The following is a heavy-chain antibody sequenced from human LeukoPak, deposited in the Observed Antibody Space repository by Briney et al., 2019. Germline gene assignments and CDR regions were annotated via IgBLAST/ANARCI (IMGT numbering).Heavy chain of an antibody. Sequence: PGRSRRLSCAASGFTFSSYGMHWVRQAPGKGLEWVAVIWYDGSNKYYTDSVKGRFTISRDNSKNTLYLQMNSLRADDTAVYYCARRDRHDYEGRDYGMDVWGQGTTVTVSS. V-gene: IGHV3-33*01. D-gene: IGHD4-17*01. J-gene: IGHJ6*02. CDR2: IWYDGSNK. CDR1: GFTFSSYG. CDR3: ARRDRHDYEGRDYGMDV.